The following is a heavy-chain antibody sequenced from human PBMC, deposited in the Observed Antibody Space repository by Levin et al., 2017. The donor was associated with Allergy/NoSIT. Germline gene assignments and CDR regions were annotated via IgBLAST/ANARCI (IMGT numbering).Heavy chain of an antibody. V-gene: IGHV3-21*01. D-gene: IGHD6-6*01. CDR2: ITSSGGYI. CDR1: GFTFRKYG. J-gene: IGHJ6*02. Sequence: PGGSLRLSCVTSGFTFRKYGMNWVRQAPGKGLEWVSSITSSGGYIHYADSVKGRFTISRDNANNPVYLQMNSLRDDDTAVYYCARAAGAGRRGGMDVWGQGTTVTVSS. CDR3: ARAAGAGRRGGMDV.